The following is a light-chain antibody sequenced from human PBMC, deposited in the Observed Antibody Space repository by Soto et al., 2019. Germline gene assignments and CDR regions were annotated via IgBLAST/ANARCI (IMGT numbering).Light chain of an antibody. V-gene: IGKV1-5*03. Sequence: DIQMTQSPSTLSAFVGDRVTITCRASQSISNWLAWYQQKPGKAPKLLIYKSSSLESGVPLRFSGSGSGTEFTLTISSLQPDDFATYYCQHYKTYSWTFGQGTKV. CDR2: KSS. CDR3: QHYKTYSWT. CDR1: QSISNW. J-gene: IGKJ1*01.